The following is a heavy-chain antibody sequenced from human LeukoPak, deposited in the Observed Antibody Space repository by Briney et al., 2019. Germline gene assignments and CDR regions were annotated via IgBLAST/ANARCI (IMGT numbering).Heavy chain of an antibody. J-gene: IGHJ4*02. CDR3: AKDVGRFSPDY. D-gene: IGHD3-3*01. CDR1: GFAFRNYW. V-gene: IGHV3-74*01. Sequence: GGSLRLSCVASGFAFRNYWMYWVRQGPGKGLVWLSRINPDGSTTTYADSVKGRFTISRDNSKNTLYLQMNSLRAEDTAVYYCAKDVGRFSPDYWGQGTLVTVSS. CDR2: INPDGSTT.